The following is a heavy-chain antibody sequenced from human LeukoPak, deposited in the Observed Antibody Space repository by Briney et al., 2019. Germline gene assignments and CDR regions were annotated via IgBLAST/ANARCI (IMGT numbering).Heavy chain of an antibody. V-gene: IGHV3-23*01. D-gene: IGHD4-11*01. CDR1: GFTFTSYA. Sequence: GGSLRLSCAPSGFTFTSYAMSCVRHAPRRGLEWGSAISGSGGSPYYTDSVKGRFNISRDNSKNTLYLQMNSLRAEDTAIYYCVKDPPSPDPYTNYLFDYWGQGTLVTVSS. CDR3: VKDPPSPDPYTNYLFDY. J-gene: IGHJ4*02. CDR2: ISGSGGSP.